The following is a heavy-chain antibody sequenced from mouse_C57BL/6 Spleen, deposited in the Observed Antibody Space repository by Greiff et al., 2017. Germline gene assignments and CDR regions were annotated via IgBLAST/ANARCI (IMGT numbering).Heavy chain of an antibody. J-gene: IGHJ4*01. CDR3: TRRWLLNYAMDY. V-gene: IGHV1-15*01. D-gene: IGHD2-3*01. Sequence: VQLQQSGAELVRPGASVTLSCKASGYTFTDYEMHWVKQTPVHGLEWIGAIDPETGGTAYNQKFKGKAILTADKSSSTAYMELRSLTSEDSAVYYCTRRWLLNYAMDYWGQGTSVTVSS. CDR2: IDPETGGT. CDR1: GYTFTDYE.